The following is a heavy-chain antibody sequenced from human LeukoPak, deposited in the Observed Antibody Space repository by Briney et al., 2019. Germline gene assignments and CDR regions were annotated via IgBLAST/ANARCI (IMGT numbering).Heavy chain of an antibody. CDR3: ARLQLVPAASAFDY. CDR2: IRAYNGNT. V-gene: IGHV1-18*01. CDR1: GYTFTSYG. J-gene: IGHJ4*02. Sequence: SVKVSSKASGYTFTSYGISWVRQAPGQGLEWMAWIRAYNGNTNYAQKLQGRVTMTTDTSTSTAYMELRSLRSDDTAVYYCARLQLVPAASAFDYWGQGTLVTVSS. D-gene: IGHD2-2*01.